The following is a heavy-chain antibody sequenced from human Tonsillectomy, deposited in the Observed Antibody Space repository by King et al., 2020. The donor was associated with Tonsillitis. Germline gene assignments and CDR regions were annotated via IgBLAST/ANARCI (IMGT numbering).Heavy chain of an antibody. CDR2: IYYTGST. V-gene: IGHV4-39*01. D-gene: IGHD3-10*01. CDR1: GGSISSYSYY. CDR3: TLNYYGSGSYYQASDY. Sequence: QLQESGPGLVKPSETLSLTCTVSGGSISSYSYYWGWIRQPPGKGLEWIGTIYYTGSTYYNPSLKSRLTISVDTSKNQFSLKLSSVTAADTAVYYCTLNYYGSGSYYQASDYCGQGTLVTVSS. J-gene: IGHJ4*02.